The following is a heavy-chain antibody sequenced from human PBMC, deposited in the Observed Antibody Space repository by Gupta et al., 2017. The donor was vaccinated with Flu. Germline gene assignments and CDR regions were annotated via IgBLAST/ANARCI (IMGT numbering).Heavy chain of an antibody. D-gene: IGHD4-4*01. Sequence: HGKGLEWMAIIYPGDSDTRYSPSFQGQVTISADKSISTAYVQWSSLKVSDTAMYYCASQSPSTTLNMGGSGAFDIWGQGTMVTVSS. CDR2: IYPGDSDT. J-gene: IGHJ3*02. V-gene: IGHV5-51*01. CDR3: ASQSPSTTLNMGGSGAFDI.